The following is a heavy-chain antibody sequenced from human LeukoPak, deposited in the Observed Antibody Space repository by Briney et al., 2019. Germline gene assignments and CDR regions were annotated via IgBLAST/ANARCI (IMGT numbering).Heavy chain of an antibody. CDR2: ISSSSSTI. CDR3: ARGAYYYED. CDR1: GFTFSSYA. D-gene: IGHD3-22*01. J-gene: IGHJ4*02. V-gene: IGHV3-48*01. Sequence: GGSLRLPCAASGFTFSSYAMHWVRQAPGKGLEWVSYISSSSSTIYYADSVKGRFTISRDNAKNSLYLQMNSLRAEDTAVYYCARGAYYYEDWGQGTLVTVSS.